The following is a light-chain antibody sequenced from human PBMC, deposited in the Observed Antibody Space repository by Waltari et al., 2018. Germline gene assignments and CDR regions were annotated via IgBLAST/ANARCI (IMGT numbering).Light chain of an antibody. CDR1: ISDVGGYRF. J-gene: IGLJ2*01. CDR3: SSYTSNSVL. CDR2: DFT. Sequence: QSALTQPASVSGSPGQSITISCPVSISDVGGYRFVSWYQQHPDKAPKLMIYDFTNRPSGVSIRFSGSTSGNTASLTISGLQAEDEADYYCSSYTSNSVLFGGGTKLTVL. V-gene: IGLV2-14*03.